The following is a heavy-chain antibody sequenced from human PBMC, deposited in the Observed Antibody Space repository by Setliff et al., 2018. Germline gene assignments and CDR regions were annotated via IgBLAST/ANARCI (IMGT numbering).Heavy chain of an antibody. CDR3: ARAQSWSGGPYYFDN. D-gene: IGHD3-3*01. V-gene: IGHV1-8*02. CDR1: GYTFTSYD. CDR2: MNPNSGNT. J-gene: IGHJ4*02. Sequence: ASVKVSCKASGYTFTSYDINWVRQATGQGLEWMGWMNPNSGNTGYAQKFQGGVTMTRNTSISTAYMDLSSLRFEDTAVYYCARAQSWSGGPYYFDNWGQGTLVTVS.